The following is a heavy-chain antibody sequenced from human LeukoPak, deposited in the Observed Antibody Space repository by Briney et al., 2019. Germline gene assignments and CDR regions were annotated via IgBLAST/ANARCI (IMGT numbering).Heavy chain of an antibody. D-gene: IGHD6-19*01. CDR1: GFTFSSYG. Sequence: GGSLRLSCAASGFTFSSYGMSWVRQAPGKGLEWVSGINWNGGSTGYADSVKGRFTISRDNAKNSLYLQMNSLRAEDTALYYCARGWEAVAGFDYWGQGTLVTVSS. V-gene: IGHV3-20*04. CDR2: INWNGGST. CDR3: ARGWEAVAGFDY. J-gene: IGHJ4*02.